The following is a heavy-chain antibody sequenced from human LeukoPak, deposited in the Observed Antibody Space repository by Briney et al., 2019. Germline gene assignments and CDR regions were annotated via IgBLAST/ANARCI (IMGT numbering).Heavy chain of an antibody. CDR3: ARQVPEGNYFDY. D-gene: IGHD1-14*01. Sequence: GGSLRLSCAASGFTFSNAWMNWVRQGPGKGLEWVGRIKRKIDVGTADYAAPVKGRFTISRDNAKNSLYLQMNSLRDEDTAVYYCARQVPEGNYFDYWGQGTLVTVSS. CDR2: IKRKIDVGTA. V-gene: IGHV3-15*01. J-gene: IGHJ4*02. CDR1: GFTFSNAW.